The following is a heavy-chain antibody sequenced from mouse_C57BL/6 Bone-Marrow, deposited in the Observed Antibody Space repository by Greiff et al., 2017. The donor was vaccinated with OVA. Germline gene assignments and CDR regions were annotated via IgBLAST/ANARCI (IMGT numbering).Heavy chain of an antibody. CDR3: ARLTTTVVAKGDY. Sequence: VQLQQSGAELARPGASVKLSCKASGYTFPSYGISWVQQRTGQGLEWIGEIYPRSGNTYYNEKFKGKATLTADKSSSTVYMELRSLTSEDSAVYFCARLTTTVVAKGDYWGKGTTLTVSS. CDR1: GYTFPSYG. CDR2: IYPRSGNT. J-gene: IGHJ2*01. V-gene: IGHV1-81*01. D-gene: IGHD1-1*01.